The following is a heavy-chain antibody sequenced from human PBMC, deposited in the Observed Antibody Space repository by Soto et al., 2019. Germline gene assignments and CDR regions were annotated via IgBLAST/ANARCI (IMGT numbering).Heavy chain of an antibody. CDR1: GGSISSGGYY. CDR2: IYYSGST. D-gene: IGHD3-10*01. Sequence: QVQLQESGPGLVKPSQTLSLTCTVSGGSISSGGYYWSWIRQPPGKGLEWIGYIYYSGSTYYNPSLKSRVTISVDTSKNQFSLKLSSVTAADTAVYYCARTDMVRGVVDAFDIWGQGTMVTVSS. J-gene: IGHJ3*02. CDR3: ARTDMVRGVVDAFDI. V-gene: IGHV4-31*03.